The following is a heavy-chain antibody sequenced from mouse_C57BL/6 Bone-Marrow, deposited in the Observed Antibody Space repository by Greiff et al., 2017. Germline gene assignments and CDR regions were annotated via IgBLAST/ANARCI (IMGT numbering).Heavy chain of an antibody. CDR1: GFSLTSYG. J-gene: IGHJ4*01. CDR3: ARQAGSSYSRYYAMDY. Sequence: QVQLKESGPGLVAPSQSLSITCTVSGFSLTSYGVHWVRQPPGKGLEWLVVIWSDGSTTYNSALKSRLSISKDNSKSQVFLKMNSLQTDDTAMYYCARQAGSSYSRYYAMDYWGQGTSVTVSS. V-gene: IGHV2-6-1*01. D-gene: IGHD1-1*01. CDR2: IWSDGST.